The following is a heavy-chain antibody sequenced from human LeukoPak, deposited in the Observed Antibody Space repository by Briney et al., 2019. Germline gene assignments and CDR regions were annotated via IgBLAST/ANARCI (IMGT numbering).Heavy chain of an antibody. CDR2: MNPNSGNT. V-gene: IGHV1-8*01. D-gene: IGHD6-19*01. CDR3: ARDMTSGWSAFDI. Sequence: ASVKVSCKASGYTFTSYDINWVRQATGQGLEWMGWMNPNSGNTGYAQKFQGRVTMTRNTSISTAYMELSSLRSEDTAVCYCARDMTSGWSAFDIWGQGTMVTVSS. CDR1: GYTFTSYD. J-gene: IGHJ3*02.